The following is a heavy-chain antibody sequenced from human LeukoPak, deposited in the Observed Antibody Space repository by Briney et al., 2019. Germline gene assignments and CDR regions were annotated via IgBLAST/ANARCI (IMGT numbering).Heavy chain of an antibody. Sequence: GASVKVSCKASGYTFTSYGISWVRQAPGQGLEWMGWISAYNGNTNYAQKLQGRVTMTTDTSTSTAYMELRSLRSDDTAVYYCARDPIGITGTNDAFDIWGQGTMVTVSS. CDR2: ISAYNGNT. J-gene: IGHJ3*02. CDR3: ARDPIGITGTNDAFDI. D-gene: IGHD1-20*01. CDR1: GYTFTSYG. V-gene: IGHV1-18*01.